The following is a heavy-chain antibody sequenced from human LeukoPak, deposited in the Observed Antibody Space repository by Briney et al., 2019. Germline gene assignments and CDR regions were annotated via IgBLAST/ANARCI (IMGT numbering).Heavy chain of an antibody. J-gene: IGHJ4*02. CDR2: INHSGST. CDR3: VYCSSTTCYMARPYY. CDR1: GGSFSGYY. V-gene: IGHV4-34*01. Sequence: SETLSLTCAVYGGSFSGYYWSWIRQPPGKGLERIGEINHSGSTNYNPSLKSRVTILVDTSKNQVSLELSSVTAADTAVYYCVYCSSTTCYMARPYYWGQGTLVTVSS. D-gene: IGHD2-2*02.